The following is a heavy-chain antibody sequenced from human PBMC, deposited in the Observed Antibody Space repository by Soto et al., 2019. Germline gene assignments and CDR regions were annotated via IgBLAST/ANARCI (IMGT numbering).Heavy chain of an antibody. V-gene: IGHV1-2*04. J-gene: IGHJ4*01. CDR3: ARGVLH. CDR1: GDTFTSYY. Sequence: ASVKVSCKASGDTFTSYYMHWVRQAPGQGLEWMGWINPNSGGTNYAQKFQGWVTMTRDTSRNQFSLIVNSVTAADTAVYYCARGVLHWGQGTLVTVSS. CDR2: INPNSGGT.